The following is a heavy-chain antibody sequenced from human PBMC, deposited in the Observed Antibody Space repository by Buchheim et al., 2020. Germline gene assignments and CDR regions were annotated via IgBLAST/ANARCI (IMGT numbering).Heavy chain of an antibody. V-gene: IGHV1-69*11. CDR1: GDNFSSYG. CDR2: IIPILGRV. D-gene: IGHD2-2*02. CDR3: ARPEYLGSHYYGLDV. J-gene: IGHJ6*02. Sequence: QVQLVQSGAEVRKPGSSVKVSCKASGDNFSSYGISWVRQAPGQGPEWMGGIIPILGRVNYAQKFQGRVTITADESTSPAYMELSSLRSEDTAVYYCARPEYLGSHYYGLDVWGQGTT.